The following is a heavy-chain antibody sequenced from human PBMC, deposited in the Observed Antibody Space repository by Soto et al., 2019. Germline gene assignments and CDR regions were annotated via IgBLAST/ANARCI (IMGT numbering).Heavy chain of an antibody. CDR1: GGSISSSSYY. CDR2: IYYRGST. D-gene: IGHD2-15*01. Sequence: QLQLQESGPGLVKPSETLSLTCTVSGGSISSSSYYWGWIRQPPGKGLEWIGSIYYRGSTYYNPSLKSRVTIAVDTSKNQFSLKLSSVTAADTAVYYCARLAIVVVVAVPGVWGQGTLVTVSS. CDR3: ARLAIVVVVAVPGV. J-gene: IGHJ4*02. V-gene: IGHV4-39*01.